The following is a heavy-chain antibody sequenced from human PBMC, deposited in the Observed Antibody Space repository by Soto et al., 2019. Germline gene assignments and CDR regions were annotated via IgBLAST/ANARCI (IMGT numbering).Heavy chain of an antibody. J-gene: IGHJ5*02. Sequence: EVQLVESGGGLVKPGGSLTLSCAASGFTFSNAWMHWVRQAPGKGLEWVGRIKSKSDGGATNYAAPVQGRFTISRDDPTNTLYLQMNSLKTEDTAVYYCATLYPFDPWGQGTLVTVSS. CDR1: GFTFSNAW. CDR3: ATLYPFDP. CDR2: IKSKSDGGAT. V-gene: IGHV3-15*07. D-gene: IGHD2-2*01.